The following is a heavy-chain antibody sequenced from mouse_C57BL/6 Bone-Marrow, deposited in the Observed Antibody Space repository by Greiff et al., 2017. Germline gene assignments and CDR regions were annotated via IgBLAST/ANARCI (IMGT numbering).Heavy chain of an antibody. CDR2: IHPNSGST. CDR1: GYTFTSYW. CDR3: AREGAYYYGSSPWFAY. Sequence: QVQLQQPGAELVKPGASVKLSCKASGYTFTSYWMHWVKQRPGQGLEWIGMIHPNSGSTNYNEKFKSKATLTVDKSSSTAYMQLSSLTSEDSAVYYCAREGAYYYGSSPWFAYWGQGTLVTVSA. J-gene: IGHJ3*01. D-gene: IGHD1-1*01. V-gene: IGHV1-64*01.